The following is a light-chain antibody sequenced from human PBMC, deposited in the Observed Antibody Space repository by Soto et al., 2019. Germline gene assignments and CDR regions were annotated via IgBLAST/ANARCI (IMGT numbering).Light chain of an antibody. J-gene: IGKJ2*01. CDR2: GES. CDR3: QHYGNSPPLT. V-gene: IGKV3-20*01. CDR1: QSVSRSY. Sequence: EIVLTQSPGTLSLSPGERATLSCRASQSVSRSYLAWYQQKPGQAPRLLIYGESSRATGIPDRFSGSGSGTDFTLTIIRLEPEDFAVYFCQHYGNSPPLTFGQGTKVDIK.